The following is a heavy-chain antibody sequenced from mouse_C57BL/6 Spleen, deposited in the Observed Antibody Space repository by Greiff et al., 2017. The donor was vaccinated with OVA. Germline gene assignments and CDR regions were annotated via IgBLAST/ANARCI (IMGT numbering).Heavy chain of an antibody. J-gene: IGHJ3*01. Sequence: QVQLQQSGAELAKPGASVKLSCKASGYTFTSYWMHWVKQRPGQGLEWIGYINPSSGYTKYNQKFKDKATLTADKSSSTAYMQLSSLTYEDSAVYYGARGSWDYERPSSYWGQGTLVTVSA. CDR3: ARGSWDYERPSSY. CDR1: GYTFTSYW. D-gene: IGHD2-4*01. CDR2: INPSSGYT. V-gene: IGHV1-7*01.